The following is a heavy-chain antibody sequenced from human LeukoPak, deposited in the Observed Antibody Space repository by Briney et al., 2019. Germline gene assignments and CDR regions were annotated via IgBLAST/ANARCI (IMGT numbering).Heavy chain of an antibody. CDR1: GFTFSYYG. Sequence: GGSLRLSCAASGFTFSYYGMHWVRQAPGKGLEWVAFIRYDGSNKYYADSVKGRFTISRDNSKNTLYLQMNSLRAEDTAVYYCAKDRLIAVADYFDYWGQGTLVTVSS. CDR2: IRYDGSNK. CDR3: AKDRLIAVADYFDY. D-gene: IGHD6-19*01. V-gene: IGHV3-30*02. J-gene: IGHJ4*02.